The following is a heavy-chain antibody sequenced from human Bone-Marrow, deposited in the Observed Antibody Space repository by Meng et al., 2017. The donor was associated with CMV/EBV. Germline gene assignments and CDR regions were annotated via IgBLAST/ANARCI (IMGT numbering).Heavy chain of an antibody. CDR3: AKGSTNNWNFGLVGLYFDY. V-gene: IGHV3-23*01. CDR1: GFTFSSYA. Sequence: GGSLRLSCAASGFTFSSYAMSWVRQAPGKGLEWVSSINNSGGSTYYADSVKGRFTISRDNSKNTLYLQMNSLRAEDTAVYYCAKGSTNNWNFGLVGLYFDYWGQGTLVTVSS. CDR2: INNSGGST. J-gene: IGHJ4*02. D-gene: IGHD1-7*01.